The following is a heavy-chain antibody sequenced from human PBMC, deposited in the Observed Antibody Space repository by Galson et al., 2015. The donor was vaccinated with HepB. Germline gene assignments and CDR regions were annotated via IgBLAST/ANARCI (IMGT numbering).Heavy chain of an antibody. V-gene: IGHV3-21*01. Sequence: SLRLSCAASGFTFSSYSMNWVRQAPGKGLGWVSSISSSSSYIYYADSVKGRFTISRDNAKNSLYLQMNSLRAEDTAVYYCARDPADYGMDVWGQGTTVTVSS. CDR3: ARDPADYGMDV. J-gene: IGHJ6*02. CDR1: GFTFSSYS. CDR2: ISSSSSYI.